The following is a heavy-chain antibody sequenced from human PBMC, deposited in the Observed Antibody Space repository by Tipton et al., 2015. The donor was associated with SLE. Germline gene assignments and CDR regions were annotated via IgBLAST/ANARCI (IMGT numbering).Heavy chain of an antibody. D-gene: IGHD5-12*01. V-gene: IGHV1-2*02. J-gene: IGHJ5*02. CDR1: GYTFADYS. CDR3: ARDEGYFDP. CDR2: INPNNGDT. Sequence: QLVQSGAEVKKPGASVKVSCKASGYTFADYSVHWVRQAPGQGLEWMGWINPNNGDTFYTQKFQGRVTLTRDTSISTAYMELRRLTSDDSAIYYCARDEGYFDPWGQGTLVTVSS.